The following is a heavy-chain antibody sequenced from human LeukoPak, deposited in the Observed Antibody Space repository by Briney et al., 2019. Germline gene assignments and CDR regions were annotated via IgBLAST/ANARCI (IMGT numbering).Heavy chain of an antibody. CDR1: GFTFSSYS. CDR3: ARDSRHHRFLYWDWFDP. V-gene: IGHV3-21*01. J-gene: IGHJ5*02. CDR2: ISGSSSYI. Sequence: GGSLRLSCAASGFTFSSYSMNWVRQAPGKGLEWVSSISGSSSYIYYADSVKGRFTISRDNVKNSLYLQMNSLRAEDTAVYYCARDSRHHRFLYWDWFDPWGQGTLVTVSS. D-gene: IGHD1-26*01.